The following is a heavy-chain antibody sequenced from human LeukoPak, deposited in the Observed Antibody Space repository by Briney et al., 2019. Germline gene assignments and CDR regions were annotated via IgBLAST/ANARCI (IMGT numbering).Heavy chain of an antibody. J-gene: IGHJ3*02. D-gene: IGHD1-26*01. V-gene: IGHV3-7*01. Sequence: PGGSLRLSCAASGFTFSNAWMSWVRQAPGKGLEWVANIKQDGSEKYYVDSVKGRFTISRDNAKNSLYLQMNSLRAEDTAVYYCARDSISGSYTAAFDIWGQGTMVTVSS. CDR3: ARDSISGSYTAAFDI. CDR1: GFTFSNAW. CDR2: IKQDGSEK.